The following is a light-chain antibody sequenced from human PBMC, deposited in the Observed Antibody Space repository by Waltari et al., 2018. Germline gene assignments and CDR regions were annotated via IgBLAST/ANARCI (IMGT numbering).Light chain of an antibody. V-gene: IGLV5-45*01. CDR1: SAISVGSYR. Sequence: QPGLTQPTSLSASPGASARLTCTLRSAISVGSYRIFWYQPKPGSPPRYLLNYHTDSDKNQGSGVPSRFSGSKDASANAGILLISGLQSEDEADYSCMIWHNNAWVFGGGTRLTVL. J-gene: IGLJ2*01. CDR2: YHTDSDK. CDR3: MIWHNNAWV.